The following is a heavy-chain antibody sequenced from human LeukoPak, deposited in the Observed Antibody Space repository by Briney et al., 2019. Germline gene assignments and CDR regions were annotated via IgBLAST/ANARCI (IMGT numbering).Heavy chain of an antibody. CDR3: AKAHDSSGYWGSDAFDI. CDR1: GYTFTGYY. D-gene: IGHD3-22*01. J-gene: IGHJ3*02. V-gene: IGHV1-18*04. Sequence: ASVKVSCKASGYTFTGYYMHWVRQAPGQGLEWMGWISAYNGNTNYAQKLQGRVTMTTDTSTSTAYMELSSLRSEDTAVYYCAKAHDSSGYWGSDAFDIWGQGTMVTVSS. CDR2: ISAYNGNT.